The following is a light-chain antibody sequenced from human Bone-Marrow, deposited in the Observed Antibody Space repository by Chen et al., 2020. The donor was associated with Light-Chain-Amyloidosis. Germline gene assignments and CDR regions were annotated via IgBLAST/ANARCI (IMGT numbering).Light chain of an antibody. Sequence: DIQMTQSPSTLSASVGDRVTITCRASQDINSWLAWYQQKPGKAPKLLIYLASNLERGVPSRFIGTRSGTEFTLTISSLQPDDVATYYCQHYNTYSRTFGQGTKVEIK. J-gene: IGKJ1*01. V-gene: IGKV1-5*03. CDR1: QDINSW. CDR3: QHYNTYSRT. CDR2: LAS.